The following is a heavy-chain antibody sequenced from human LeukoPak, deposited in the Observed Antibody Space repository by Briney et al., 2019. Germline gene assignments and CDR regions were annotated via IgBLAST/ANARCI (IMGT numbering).Heavy chain of an antibody. CDR2: SYYSGST. CDR1: GGSISSYY. CDR3: ASGGSGGNYYFDY. J-gene: IGHJ4*02. Sequence: SETLSLTCTRPGGSISSYYWSWIRQPPGKGLEWIGYSYYSGSTNYNPSLKSRVTISVDTSKNQFSLKLSSVTAADTAVYYCASGGSGGNYYFDYWGQGTLVTVSS. V-gene: IGHV4-59*01. D-gene: IGHD3-10*01.